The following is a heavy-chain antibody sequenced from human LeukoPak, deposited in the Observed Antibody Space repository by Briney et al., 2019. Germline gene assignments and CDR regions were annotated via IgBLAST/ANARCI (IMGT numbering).Heavy chain of an antibody. CDR2: INPSGGST. Sequence: ASVKVSCKASGYTFTSYYMHWVRQAPGQGLEWMGIINPSGGSTSYAQKFQGIVTMTRDASTSTVYMELSSLRSEDTAVYYCARVKRHGDAFDIWGQGTMVTVSS. D-gene: IGHD1-1*01. V-gene: IGHV1-46*01. CDR1: GYTFTSYY. J-gene: IGHJ3*02. CDR3: ARVKRHGDAFDI.